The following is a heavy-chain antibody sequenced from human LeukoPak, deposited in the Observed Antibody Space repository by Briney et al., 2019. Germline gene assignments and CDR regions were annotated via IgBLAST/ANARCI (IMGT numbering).Heavy chain of an antibody. Sequence: GASVKVSCKATGGLLSCYTISWVRQAPGKGLEWMGRIIPILGIANYAQKFPGRATITADKSTSTAYMELSSLRSEDTAVYYCARGGYYDSTYWGQGTLVTASS. J-gene: IGHJ4*02. CDR2: IIPILGIA. CDR3: ARGGYYDSTY. V-gene: IGHV1-69*02. D-gene: IGHD3-3*01. CDR1: GGLLSCYT.